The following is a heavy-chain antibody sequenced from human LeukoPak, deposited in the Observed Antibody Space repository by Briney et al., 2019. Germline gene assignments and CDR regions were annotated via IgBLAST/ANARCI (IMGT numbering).Heavy chain of an antibody. Sequence: GGSLRLSCAASGFTFSNYWMTWVRQAPGKGLEWVANINRDGSERYYVDSVKGRFTISRDDAKSSLYLQMNSLRAEDTAVYYCAGRNAMDVWGQGTTVIVFS. J-gene: IGHJ6*02. CDR3: AGRNAMDV. V-gene: IGHV3-7*03. CDR2: INRDGSER. CDR1: GFTFSNYW.